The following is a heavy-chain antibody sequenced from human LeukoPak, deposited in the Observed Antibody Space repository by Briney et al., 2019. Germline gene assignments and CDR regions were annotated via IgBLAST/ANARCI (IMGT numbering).Heavy chain of an antibody. CDR1: GGSISSSNW. CDR2: IYHSGST. Sequence: SETLSLTCTVSGGSISSSNWWSWVRQPPGKGLEWIGEIYHSGSTNYNPSLKSRVTISVDKSKNQFSLKLSSVTAADTAVYYCAREYCSSTSCYLIDYWGQGTLVTVSS. J-gene: IGHJ4*02. V-gene: IGHV4-4*02. CDR3: AREYCSSTSCYLIDY. D-gene: IGHD2-2*01.